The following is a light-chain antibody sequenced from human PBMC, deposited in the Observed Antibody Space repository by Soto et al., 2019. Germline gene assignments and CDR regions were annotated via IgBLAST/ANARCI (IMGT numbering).Light chain of an antibody. Sequence: EIVMTQSPATLSVTPGESATLSCRASQSITNNLAWYQQRPGQPPRLLIYNAFTRATGIPARFSGSVSATEFTLTISSLQSEDFVLYYCQQYNNWTPYTFGQGTKLEIK. CDR3: QQYNNWTPYT. V-gene: IGKV3-15*01. J-gene: IGKJ2*01. CDR1: QSITNN. CDR2: NAF.